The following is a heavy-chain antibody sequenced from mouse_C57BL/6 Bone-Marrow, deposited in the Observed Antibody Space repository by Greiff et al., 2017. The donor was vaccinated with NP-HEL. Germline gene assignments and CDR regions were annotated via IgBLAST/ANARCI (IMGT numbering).Heavy chain of an antibody. J-gene: IGHJ2*01. CDR1: GFSFTSYG. Sequence: QVQLKESGPGLVQPSQCLSITCTVSGFSFTSYGVHWVRQSPGKGLEWLGVIWRGGSTDYNAAFMSRLSITKDNSKSQVFFKMNSLRAADTAIYFCAKSGLLPWNYCDYWGQGTTLTVSA. CDR2: IWRGGST. V-gene: IGHV2-5*01. D-gene: IGHD2-3*01. CDR3: AKSGLLPWNYCDY.